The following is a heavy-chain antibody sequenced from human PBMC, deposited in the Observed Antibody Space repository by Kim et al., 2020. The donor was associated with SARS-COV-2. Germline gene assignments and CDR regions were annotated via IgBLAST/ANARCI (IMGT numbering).Heavy chain of an antibody. CDR3: AFEGRSSDAFDI. CDR1: GFTFGDYA. Sequence: GGSLRLYCAASGFTFGDYAMHWVRQAPGKGLEWVSGISWNSGSIGYADSVKGRFTISRDNAKNSLYLQMNSLRAEDTALYYCAFEGRSSDAFDIWGQGTMVTVSS. J-gene: IGHJ3*02. CDR2: ISWNSGSI. V-gene: IGHV3-9*01. D-gene: IGHD6-6*01.